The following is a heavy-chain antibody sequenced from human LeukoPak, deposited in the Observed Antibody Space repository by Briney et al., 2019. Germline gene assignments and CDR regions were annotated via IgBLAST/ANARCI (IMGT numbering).Heavy chain of an antibody. CDR2: IIPIFGTA. J-gene: IGHJ5*02. D-gene: IGHD3-16*02. Sequence: SAKVSCKASGGTFSSYAISWVRQAPGQGLEWMGGIIPIFGTANYAQKFQGRVTITADESTSTAYMELSSLRSEDTAVYYCASAGGLGELSFNWFDPWGQGTLVTVSS. CDR1: GGTFSSYA. CDR3: ASAGGLGELSFNWFDP. V-gene: IGHV1-69*01.